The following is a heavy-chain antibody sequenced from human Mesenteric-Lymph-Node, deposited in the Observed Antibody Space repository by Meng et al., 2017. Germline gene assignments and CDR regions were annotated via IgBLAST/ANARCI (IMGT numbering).Heavy chain of an antibody. CDR2: ISSSSSYI. D-gene: IGHD3-22*01. V-gene: IGHV3-21*04. CDR1: GFTFSSYS. Sequence: GESLKISCAASGFTFSSYSMNWVRQAPGKGLEWVSSISSSSSYIYYADSVKGRFTISRDNAKNSLYLQMNSLRAEDTAVYYCATGSYYYDSSGYYPRGAFDIWGQGTMVTVSS. CDR3: ATGSYYYDSSGYYPRGAFDI. J-gene: IGHJ3*02.